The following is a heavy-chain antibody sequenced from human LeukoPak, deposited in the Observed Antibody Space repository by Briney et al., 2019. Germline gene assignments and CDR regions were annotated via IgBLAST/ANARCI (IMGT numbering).Heavy chain of an antibody. CDR1: GYRFTSYW. Sequence: GESLRISCKASGYRFTSYWIGWVRQMPGKGLEWVGIIFPSDSDARYSPSFQGQVTISADKSINTAYLQWSCLKASDTAMYYCARRNYDILTGYYSDYFDYWGQGTLVTV. CDR3: ARRNYDILTGYYSDYFDY. J-gene: IGHJ4*02. V-gene: IGHV5-51*01. CDR2: IFPSDSDA. D-gene: IGHD3-9*01.